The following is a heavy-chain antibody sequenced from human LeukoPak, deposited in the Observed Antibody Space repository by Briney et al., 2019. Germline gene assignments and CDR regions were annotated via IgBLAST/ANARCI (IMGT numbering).Heavy chain of an antibody. CDR2: IYHSGST. V-gene: IGHV4-38-2*02. CDR1: GYSISSGYY. D-gene: IGHD4-11*01. J-gene: IGHJ6*03. Sequence: PSETLSLTCTVSGYSISSGYYWGWIRQPPGKGLEWIGSIYHSGSTYYNPSLKSRVTISVDTSKNQFSLKLSSVTAADTAVYYCARDLHNMDVWGKGTTVTVSS. CDR3: ARDLHNMDV.